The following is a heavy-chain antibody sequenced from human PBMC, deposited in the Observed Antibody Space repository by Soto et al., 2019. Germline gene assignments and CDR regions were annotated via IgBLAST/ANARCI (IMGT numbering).Heavy chain of an antibody. CDR3: ATLPGTARRTRAKNWFDP. V-gene: IGHV4-34*01. Sequence: QVQLQQWGAGLLKPSETLSLTCAVYGGSFSGYYWSWIRQPPGKGLEWIGEVNHSGSTNYNPALKSRATMSVDTSKNQFSRKLSPVTAADTAVYYCATLPGTARRTRAKNWFDPWGQGTLVTVSS. J-gene: IGHJ5*02. CDR2: VNHSGST. CDR1: GGSFSGYY. D-gene: IGHD2-2*01.